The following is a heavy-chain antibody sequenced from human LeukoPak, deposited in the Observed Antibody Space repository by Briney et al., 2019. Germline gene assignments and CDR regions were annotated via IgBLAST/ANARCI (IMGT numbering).Heavy chain of an antibody. D-gene: IGHD6-19*01. Sequence: SVKVSCKASGGTFSSYAISWVRQAPGQGLEWMGGIIPIFGTANYAQKFQGRVTITADESTSTAYMELSSLRSEDTAVYYCARDYPRNQWPVMPVYTGFDPWGQGTLVTVSS. CDR3: ARDYPRNQWPVMPVYTGFDP. V-gene: IGHV1-69*13. CDR1: GGTFSSYA. CDR2: IIPIFGTA. J-gene: IGHJ5*02.